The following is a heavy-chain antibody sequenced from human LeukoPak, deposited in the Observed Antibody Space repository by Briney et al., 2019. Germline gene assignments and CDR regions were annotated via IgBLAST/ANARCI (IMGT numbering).Heavy chain of an antibody. D-gene: IGHD3-9*01. V-gene: IGHV4-59*08. CDR2: IYYSGST. CDR1: GDSISSYY. CDR3: ARSDILTGFFDY. J-gene: IGHJ4*02. Sequence: PSETLSLTCTVSGDSISSYYCSWIRQPPGKGLEWIGYIYYSGSTSYNPSLKSRVTMSVDTSKNQNQFSLKLTSVTAADTAVYYCARSDILTGFFDYWGQGTLVTVSS.